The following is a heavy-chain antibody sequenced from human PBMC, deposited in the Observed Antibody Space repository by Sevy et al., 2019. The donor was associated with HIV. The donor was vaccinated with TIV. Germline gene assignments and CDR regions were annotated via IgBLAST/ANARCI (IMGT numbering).Heavy chain of an antibody. CDR3: AGENAWGRGYS. D-gene: IGHD1-26*01. V-gene: IGHV4-59*08. CDR2: IYYNGHI. CDR1: GGTITSLY. J-gene: IGHJ4*02. Sequence: SETLSLTCTVSGGTITSLYWNWIRQPPGKGLEWIANIYYNGHINYNPSLKSRVTLSLDTSKNQFSLRLSSVIAADTAMYYCAGENAWGRGYSWGQRTLVTVSS.